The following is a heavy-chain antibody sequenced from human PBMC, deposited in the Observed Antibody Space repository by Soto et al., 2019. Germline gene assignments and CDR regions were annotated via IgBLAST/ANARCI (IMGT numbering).Heavy chain of an antibody. CDR2: IRSKAYGGTT. CDR1: GFTFGDYA. CDR3: TRLRVGATFYYSYGMDV. Sequence: PGGSLRLSCTASGFTFGDYAMSWFRQAPGKGLEWVGFIRSKAYGGTTEYAASVKGRFTISRDDSKSIAYLQMNSLKTEDTAVYYCTRLRVGATFYYSYGMDVWGQGTTVTVSS. J-gene: IGHJ6*02. D-gene: IGHD1-26*01. V-gene: IGHV3-49*03.